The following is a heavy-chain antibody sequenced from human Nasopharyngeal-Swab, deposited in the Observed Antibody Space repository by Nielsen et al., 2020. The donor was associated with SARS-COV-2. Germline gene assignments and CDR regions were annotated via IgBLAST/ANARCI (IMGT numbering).Heavy chain of an antibody. Sequence: SGSTLVKPTETLTLTCTVSGFSLSNARMGVSWIRQLPGKALEWLAHIFSNDEKSYSTSLKSRLTISKDTSKSQVVLTMTNMDPVDTATYYCARIRRGWIQLWEGKGSYFDYWGQGTLVTVSS. V-gene: IGHV2-26*01. J-gene: IGHJ4*02. CDR3: ARIRRGWIQLWEGKGSYFDY. CDR2: IFSNDEK. D-gene: IGHD5-18*01. CDR1: GFSLSNARMG.